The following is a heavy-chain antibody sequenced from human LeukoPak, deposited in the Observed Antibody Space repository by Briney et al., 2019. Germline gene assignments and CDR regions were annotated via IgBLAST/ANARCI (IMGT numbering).Heavy chain of an antibody. D-gene: IGHD2-15*01. CDR3: ARGLRYCSGGSCYSHFDY. CDR1: GGSFSGYY. J-gene: IGHJ4*02. V-gene: IGHV4-34*01. CDR2: INHSGST. Sequence: PSETLSLTCAVYGGSFSGYYWSWIRQPPGKGLEWIGEINHSGSTNCNPSLKSRVTISVDTSKNQFSLKLSSVTAADTAVYYCARGLRYCSGGSCYSHFDYWGQGTLVTVSS.